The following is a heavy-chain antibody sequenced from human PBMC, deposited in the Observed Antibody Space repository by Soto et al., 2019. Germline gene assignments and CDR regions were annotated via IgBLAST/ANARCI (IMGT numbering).Heavy chain of an antibody. J-gene: IGHJ4*02. Sequence: SETLSLTCTVSGGSIISRSDYWGWIRQPPGKGLEWIGTIYYTGSTYYNPSLKSRVTISVDTSKNHFSLSLSSVTAADTAVYYCARRSSRAKFDLWGQGALVTVSS. CDR3: ARRSSRAKFDL. CDR1: GGSIISRSDY. V-gene: IGHV4-39*02. CDR2: IYYTGST.